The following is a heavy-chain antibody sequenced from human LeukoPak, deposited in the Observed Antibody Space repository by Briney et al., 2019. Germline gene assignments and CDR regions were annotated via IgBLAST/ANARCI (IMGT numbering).Heavy chain of an antibody. CDR3: VRQLNAGSYSLYH. CDR2: IHDSGST. D-gene: IGHD1-26*01. V-gene: IGHV4-59*08. CDR1: GGSIRSYY. J-gene: IGHJ5*02. Sequence: SETLSLTFTVSGGSIRSYYSSSIRQPPGKGLEWIAHIHDSGSTSYNPSLKSRLTMSVDTSKNQFSLRLSSVTAADTAVYYCVRQLNAGSYSLYHWGQGTPVTVSA.